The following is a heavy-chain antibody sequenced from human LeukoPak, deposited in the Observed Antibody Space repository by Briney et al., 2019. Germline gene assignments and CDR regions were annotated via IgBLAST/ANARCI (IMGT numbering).Heavy chain of an antibody. CDR1: GDSASNATYY. D-gene: IGHD4-17*01. Sequence: SETLSLTCAVSGDSASNATYYWTWIRQPPGKGLEWLGYVYYSGSTNYNPSLKSRVTISVDTSKSQFSLKLRSVTAADTAVYYCARDRQAYGEFRNFYYNGMDVWGKGTTVTVSS. V-gene: IGHV4-61*01. J-gene: IGHJ6*04. CDR2: VYYSGST. CDR3: ARDRQAYGEFRNFYYNGMDV.